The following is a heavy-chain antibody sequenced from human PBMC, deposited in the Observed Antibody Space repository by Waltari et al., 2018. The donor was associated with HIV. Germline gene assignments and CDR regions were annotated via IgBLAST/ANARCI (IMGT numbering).Heavy chain of an antibody. Sequence: QVQLQQWGAGLLKPSETLSLTCAVYGDSSSGFYRSWIRQPPGKGPEWIGEINHSGSTKYNPTLQSRVTIAVDTSKNQFSLQLTSVTAADTAGYYCVTNGEMIGHGCFFDYWDLGALVTVSS. CDR3: VTNGEMIGHGCFFDY. J-gene: IGHJ4*02. D-gene: IGHD3-22*01. CDR2: INHSGST. CDR1: GDSSSGFY. V-gene: IGHV4-34*02.